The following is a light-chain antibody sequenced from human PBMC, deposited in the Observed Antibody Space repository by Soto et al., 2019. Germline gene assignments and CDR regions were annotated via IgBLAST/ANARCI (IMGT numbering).Light chain of an antibody. V-gene: IGLV2-14*01. CDR3: SSYTSSSTLVV. CDR2: DVS. CDR1: SSDVGGYNY. J-gene: IGLJ2*01. Sequence: QSALTQPASVSGSPGQSITISCTGTSSDVGGYNYVSWYQQHPGKAPKLMIYDVSNRPSGVSNRVSGSKSGNTASLTISGLQAEDEADYYCSSYTSSSTLVVFGGGTQVTVL.